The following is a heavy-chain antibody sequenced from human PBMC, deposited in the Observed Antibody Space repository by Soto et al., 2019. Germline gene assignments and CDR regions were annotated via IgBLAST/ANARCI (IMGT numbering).Heavy chain of an antibody. V-gene: IGHV3-11*06. Sequence: QVQLVESGGGLVKPGGSLRLSCAASGFTFSDYYMSWIRQAPGKGLEWVSYISSSSSYTNYADSVKGRFTISRDNAKNSLYLQMNRLRAEDTDVYYCARVGGYCSGGSCYFDYCGQGTLVTDSS. J-gene: IGHJ4*02. CDR1: GFTFSDYY. CDR2: ISSSSSYT. D-gene: IGHD2-15*01. CDR3: ARVGGYCSGGSCYFDY.